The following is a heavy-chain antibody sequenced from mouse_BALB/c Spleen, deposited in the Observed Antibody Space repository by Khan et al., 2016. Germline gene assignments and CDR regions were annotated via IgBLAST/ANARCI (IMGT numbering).Heavy chain of an antibody. V-gene: IGHV4-1*02. CDR2: INPDSSTI. CDR3: ARAGYYGYLVN. Sequence: EVKLLESGGGLVQPGGSLKLSCAASGFDFSRYWMSWVRQAPGKGLEWIGEINPDSSTINYTPSLKDKFIISRDNAKNTLYLQMSNVRSEDTVLYYYARAGYYGYLVNWGQGTLVTVSA. D-gene: IGHD1-1*01. J-gene: IGHJ3*01. CDR1: GFDFSRYW.